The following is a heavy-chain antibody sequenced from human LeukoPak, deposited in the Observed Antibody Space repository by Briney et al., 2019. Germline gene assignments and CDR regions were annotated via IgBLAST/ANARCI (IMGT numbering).Heavy chain of an antibody. J-gene: IGHJ4*02. D-gene: IGHD4-23*01. CDR3: ARADGGNSFHY. V-gene: IGHV3-48*03. CDR2: IRSSGSTK. CDR1: GFTFSSYE. Sequence: GGSLRLSCAASGFTFSSYEMNWVRQAPGKGLEWVSYIRSSGSTKYYAASVKGRFTTSRDNAKNSLYLQMNSLRAEDTAVYYCARADGGNSFHYWGQGTLVTVSS.